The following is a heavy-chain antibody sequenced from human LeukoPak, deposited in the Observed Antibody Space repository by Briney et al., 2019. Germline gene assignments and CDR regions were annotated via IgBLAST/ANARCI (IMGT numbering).Heavy chain of an antibody. CDR3: ARRTYCASYYTPDDAFDV. CDR1: GYTFTSYG. J-gene: IGHJ3*01. CDR2: ISVCSGHT. Sequence: AXXKVSCKASGYTFTSYGISWVRQAPGQGLEWMGWISVCSGHTNYAQKLQGRVTMNRDTSKRRAHMEKRRQTSDDTAVYYCARRTYCASYYTPDDAFDVWGQGTMVTVSS. D-gene: IGHD3-10*01. V-gene: IGHV1-18*01.